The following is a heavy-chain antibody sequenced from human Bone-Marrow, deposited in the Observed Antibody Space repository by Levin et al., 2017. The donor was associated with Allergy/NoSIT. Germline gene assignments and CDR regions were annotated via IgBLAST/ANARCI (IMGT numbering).Heavy chain of an antibody. Sequence: ASVKVSCKASGYSFTGYYLHWVRQAPGQGVEWMGWINPNNGGTNYAQKFQGRVTMTRDTSISTAYMELSRLRSDDTAVYYCARPHSSSWDDGFDIWGQGTMVSVSS. CDR1: GYSFTGYY. CDR3: ARPHSSSWDDGFDI. J-gene: IGHJ3*02. V-gene: IGHV1-2*02. D-gene: IGHD6-13*01. CDR2: INPNNGGT.